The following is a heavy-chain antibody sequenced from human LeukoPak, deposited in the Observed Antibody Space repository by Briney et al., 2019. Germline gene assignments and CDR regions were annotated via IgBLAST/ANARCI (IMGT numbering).Heavy chain of an antibody. CDR2: ISSSSSTI. CDR3: ARDRVIFGVVIRVFDY. V-gene: IGHV3-48*02. CDR1: GFTFSSNS. D-gene: IGHD3-3*01. Sequence: GGSLRLSCAASGFTFSSNSMNWVRQAPGKGLEWVSYISSSSSTIYYADSVKGRFTISRDNAKNSLYLQMNSLRDEDTAVYYCARDRVIFGVVIRVFDYWGQGTLVTVSS. J-gene: IGHJ4*02.